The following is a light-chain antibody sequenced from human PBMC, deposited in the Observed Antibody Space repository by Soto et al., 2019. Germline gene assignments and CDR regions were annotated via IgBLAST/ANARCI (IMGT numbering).Light chain of an antibody. CDR2: AAS. J-gene: IGKJ1*01. V-gene: IGKV3-15*01. CDR1: QSISNC. CDR3: QQYNNGPRT. Sequence: SLSPAALSASVGDRVTITCRASQSISNCLAWYQQKPGQAPRLLIYAASTRARGVPARFSGSGSGTEFTLTITSLQAEDFAVYYCQQYNNGPRTFGQGTKVDI.